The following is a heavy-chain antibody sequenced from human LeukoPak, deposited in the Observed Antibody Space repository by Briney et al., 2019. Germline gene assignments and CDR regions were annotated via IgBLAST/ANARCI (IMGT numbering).Heavy chain of an antibody. D-gene: IGHD3-10*01. CDR2: IKQDGSEK. Sequence: SLRLSCAASGFTLTTFWMSCVRQAPGKGLEGVASIKQDGSEKYHMDSVKGRFTISRDTAKSSLYLQMHSLPAEDTALYYCARAPGEGWFDPWGQGTLVTVSS. V-gene: IGHV3-7*01. CDR3: ARAPGEGWFDP. CDR1: GFTLTTFW. J-gene: IGHJ5*02.